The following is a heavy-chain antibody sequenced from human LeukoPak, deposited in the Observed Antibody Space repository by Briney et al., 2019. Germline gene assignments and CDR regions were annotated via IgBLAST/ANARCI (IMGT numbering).Heavy chain of an antibody. CDR2: VHVGGTN. CDR1: DGSVSSSPFY. V-gene: IGHV4-39*01. Sequence: PSETLSLTCSVSDGSVSSSPFYWGWIRQPPGKGLEWIGNVHVGGTNHYNPSLKNRVTLSGDTSNNQFSLSLRSVTAADTAVYYCARRYGSSYFDSWGQGALVTVSS. J-gene: IGHJ4*02. D-gene: IGHD3-22*01. CDR3: ARRYGSSYFDS.